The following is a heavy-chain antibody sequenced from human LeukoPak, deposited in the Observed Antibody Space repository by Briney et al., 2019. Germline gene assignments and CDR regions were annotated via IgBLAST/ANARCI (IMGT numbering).Heavy chain of an antibody. V-gene: IGHV3-21*01. D-gene: IGHD3-10*01. J-gene: IGHJ4*02. Sequence: GGSLRLSCAASGFTFSSYSMNWVRQAPGKGLEWVSSISSSSSYIYYADSVKGRFTISRGNAKNSLYLQMNSLRAEDTAVYYCARDGSGYYGSGNFDYWGQGTLVTVSS. CDR1: GFTFSSYS. CDR2: ISSSSSYI. CDR3: ARDGSGYYGSGNFDY.